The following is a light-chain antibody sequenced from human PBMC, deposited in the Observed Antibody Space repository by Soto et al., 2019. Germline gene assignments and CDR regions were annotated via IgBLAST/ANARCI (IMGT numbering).Light chain of an antibody. V-gene: IGKV3-15*01. CDR3: QQYTNWVT. CDR2: DAS. Sequence: EIVMTQSPVTLSLSPGETATLSCRASQTIRTTLAWYQQKAGQAPRLLIYDASTRATGIPARFRGSGSGTEFTLTISSLQSEDFAVYYCQQYTNWVTFGGGTQVEIE. CDR1: QTIRTT. J-gene: IGKJ4*01.